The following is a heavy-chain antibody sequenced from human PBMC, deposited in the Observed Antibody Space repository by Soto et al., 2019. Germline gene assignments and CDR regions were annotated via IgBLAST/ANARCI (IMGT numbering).Heavy chain of an antibody. CDR1: GRSFSGYQ. Sequence: QVQLQQWGAGLLKPSETLSLTCAVYGRSFSGYQWIWIRQPPGKGLEWIGEINHSGIPNYNSSLESRVTISIDTSKNQLSLKLSSVTAADTAVYYCARGWRAAFDYWGQGTLVTVSS. V-gene: IGHV4-34*01. CDR2: INHSGIP. D-gene: IGHD6-25*01. CDR3: ARGWRAAFDY. J-gene: IGHJ4*02.